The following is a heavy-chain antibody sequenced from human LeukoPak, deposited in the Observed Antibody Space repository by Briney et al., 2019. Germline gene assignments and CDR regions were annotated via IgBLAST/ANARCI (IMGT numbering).Heavy chain of an antibody. D-gene: IGHD6-19*01. CDR1: GGSISSYY. V-gene: IGHV4-4*07. CDR3: ARDLNVAVAGPIFDS. CDR2: IYTTGST. J-gene: IGHJ4*02. Sequence: SETLSLTCTISGGSISSYYWSWIRQPAGKGLEWIGRIYTTGSTNYNPSLKSRVTMSADTSKNQFSLKLSSVTAADTAVYYCARDLNVAVAGPIFDSWDQGTLVTVSS.